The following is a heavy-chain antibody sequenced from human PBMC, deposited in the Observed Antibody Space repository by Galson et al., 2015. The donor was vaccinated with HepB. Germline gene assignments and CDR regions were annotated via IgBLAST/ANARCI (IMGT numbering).Heavy chain of an antibody. V-gene: IGHV3-74*01. J-gene: IGHJ4*02. CDR2: IKSDGETA. CDR3: VRTITPSPIPLFDC. D-gene: IGHD3-10*01. Sequence: SLRLSCAASGFTFSNYWMHWVRQAQGKGLVWVSRIKSDGETADYADSVKGRFTISRDNAKNTLSLQMESLRAEDTALYYCVRTITPSPIPLFDCWGQGTLVTVSS. CDR1: GFTFSNYW.